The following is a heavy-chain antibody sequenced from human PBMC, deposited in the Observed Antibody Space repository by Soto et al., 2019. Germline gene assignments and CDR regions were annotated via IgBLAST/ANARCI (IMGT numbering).Heavy chain of an antibody. V-gene: IGHV1-69*13. Sequence: ASVKVSCKASGGTFSSYAISWVRQAPGQGLEWMGGIIPIFGTANYAQKFQGRVTITADESTSTAYMELSSLRSEDTAVYYCARDFGPKRTGTSAFDIWGQGTMVTVSS. J-gene: IGHJ3*02. CDR2: IIPIFGTA. CDR3: ARDFGPKRTGTSAFDI. CDR1: GGTFSSYA. D-gene: IGHD1-1*01.